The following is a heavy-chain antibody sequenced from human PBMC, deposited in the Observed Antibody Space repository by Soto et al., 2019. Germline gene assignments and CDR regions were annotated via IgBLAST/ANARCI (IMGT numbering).Heavy chain of an antibody. J-gene: IGHJ6*02. Sequence: ASVKVSCTASGYNFTGYYMHWVRQAPGQGLEWMGWINPNSGGTNYAQKFQGRVTMTRDTSISTAYMELSRLRSDDTAVYYCARSLIVRKTYYYYGMDVWGQGTTVTVS. CDR3: ARSLIVRKTYYYYGMDV. D-gene: IGHD2-15*01. CDR2: INPNSGGT. CDR1: GYNFTGYY. V-gene: IGHV1-2*02.